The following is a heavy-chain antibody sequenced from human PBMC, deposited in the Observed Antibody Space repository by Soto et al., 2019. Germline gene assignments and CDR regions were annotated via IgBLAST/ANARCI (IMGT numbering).Heavy chain of an antibody. V-gene: IGHV3-9*01. CDR2: INWNGNYI. J-gene: IGHJ4*02. CDR3: ARAPTGGTWPVYFDW. CDR1: ASSCGDFA. Sequence: QLESGGGWVQPGGSLRLPCTASASSCGDFAMHWVLQVPGKGLEWVSGINWNGNYIGHADSVKGRFTVSRDNAKNSLYLQMNSLRPEDTALYYCARAPTGGTWPVYFDWWGRGTLVTVSS. D-gene: IGHD2-15*01.